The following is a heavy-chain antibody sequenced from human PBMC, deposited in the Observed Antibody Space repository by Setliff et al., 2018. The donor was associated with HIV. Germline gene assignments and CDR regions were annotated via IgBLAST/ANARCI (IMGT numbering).Heavy chain of an antibody. CDR1: GYTFSSYD. CDR3: ARYSNFDY. CDR2: MNPNSGNT. J-gene: IGHJ4*02. V-gene: IGHV1-8*02. Sequence: ASVKVSCKASGYTFSSYDINWARQATGQGLEWMGWMNPNSGNTGYAQKFQGRVTMTRNTATSTAFMELSSLRSEDTAVYYCARYSNFDYWGQGTLVTVSS. D-gene: IGHD4-4*01.